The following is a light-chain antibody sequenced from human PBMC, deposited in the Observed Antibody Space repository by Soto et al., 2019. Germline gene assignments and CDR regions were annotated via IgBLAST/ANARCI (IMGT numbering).Light chain of an antibody. CDR2: TAS. Sequence: IQMTQSPSSLSASVGDRVTITCRASRSVNNYLNWYQQIPGKAPKLLIHTASSLQSGVPSRFSGSGSGTDYPLTISSLQPEDFATYYCQQSYSTLFTFGPGTKVDIK. V-gene: IGKV1-39*01. CDR1: RSVNNY. CDR3: QQSYSTLFT. J-gene: IGKJ3*01.